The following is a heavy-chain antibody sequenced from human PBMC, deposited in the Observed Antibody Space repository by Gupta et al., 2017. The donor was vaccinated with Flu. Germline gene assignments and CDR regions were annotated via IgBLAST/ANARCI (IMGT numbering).Heavy chain of an antibody. CDR2: IYYSGST. CDR1: GGSITSCDDY. CDR3: AIGYCPKGVGQPRHAFDI. J-gene: IGHJ3*02. Sequence: QVQLQESGPGLVKPSQTLSLTCTVSGGSITSCDDYWSWIRQPPGKGLEWIGYIYYSGSTYYNPSLKSRGTISVDTSKNQFSLKLSSVTAEEKAVYYCAIGYCPKGVGQPRHAFDIWGQGTMVTVSS. D-gene: IGHD2-8*01. V-gene: IGHV4-30-4*01.